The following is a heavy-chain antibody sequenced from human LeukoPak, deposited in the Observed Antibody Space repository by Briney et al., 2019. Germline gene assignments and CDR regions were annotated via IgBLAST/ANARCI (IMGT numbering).Heavy chain of an antibody. CDR1: GYIFTSYD. CDR3: ARGKRVGADFDY. CDR2: MNPNSGNT. D-gene: IGHD1-26*01. V-gene: IGHV1-8*01. J-gene: IGHJ4*02. Sequence: ASVKVSCKASGYIFTSYDINWVRQATGQGLEWMGWMNPNSGNTGYAQKFQGRVTMTRNTSISTAYMELSSLRSEDTAVYYCARGKRVGADFDYWGQGTLVTVSS.